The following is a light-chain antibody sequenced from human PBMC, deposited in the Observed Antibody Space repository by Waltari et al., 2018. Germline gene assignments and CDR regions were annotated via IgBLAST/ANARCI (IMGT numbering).Light chain of an antibody. CDR3: YSAADNHRVL. V-gene: IGLV3-27*01. CDR2: KDI. J-gene: IGLJ2*01. Sequence: QPAVITCSGDILAKKYGRWFQQKPGQAPALFIYKDIERPSGIPGRFSGSSSGTTLTLTSSGAQVEDEAAYYCYSAADNHRVLFGGGTKLTVL. CDR1: ILAKKY.